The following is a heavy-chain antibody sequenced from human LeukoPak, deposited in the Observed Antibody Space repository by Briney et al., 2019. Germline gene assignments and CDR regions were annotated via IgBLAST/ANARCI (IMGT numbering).Heavy chain of an antibody. CDR1: GFTFSSYS. V-gene: IGHV3-7*01. CDR3: ARVTPISYHSSFDI. Sequence: GGSLRLSCAASGFTFSSYSMNWVRQAPGKGLEWVANIKQDGSEKYYVDSVKGRFTISRDNAKNSLYLQMNSLRAEDTAVYYCARVTPISYHSSFDIWGQGTRVTVSS. J-gene: IGHJ3*02. CDR2: IKQDGSEK. D-gene: IGHD3-22*01.